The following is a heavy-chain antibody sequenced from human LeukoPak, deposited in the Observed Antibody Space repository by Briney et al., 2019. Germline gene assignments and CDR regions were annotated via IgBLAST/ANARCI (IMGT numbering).Heavy chain of an antibody. CDR1: GGSISGGSISGYH. CDR3: ARTQYYDSSGILGPYYYYGMDV. Sequence: SETLSLTCSVSGGSISGGSISGYHWSWIRQPPGKGLELIAYMHYSGTTHYNPSLKSRVTISVDTSKNQFSLKLGSVTAADTAVYYCARTQYYDSSGILGPYYYYGMDVWGQGTTVTVSS. D-gene: IGHD3-22*01. V-gene: IGHV4-61*08. J-gene: IGHJ6*02. CDR2: MHYSGTT.